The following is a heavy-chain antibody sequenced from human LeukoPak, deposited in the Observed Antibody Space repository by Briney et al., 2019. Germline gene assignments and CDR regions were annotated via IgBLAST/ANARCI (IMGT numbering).Heavy chain of an antibody. D-gene: IGHD6-19*01. Sequence: GRSLRLSCAASGFTFSSYGMHWVRQAPGKGLEWVAVISYDGSNKYYADSVKGRFTISRDNSKNTLYLQMNSLRAEDTAVYYCARDENPPVAGFDYWGQGTLVTVSS. CDR2: ISYDGSNK. V-gene: IGHV3-30*19. CDR3: ARDENPPVAGFDY. CDR1: GFTFSSYG. J-gene: IGHJ4*02.